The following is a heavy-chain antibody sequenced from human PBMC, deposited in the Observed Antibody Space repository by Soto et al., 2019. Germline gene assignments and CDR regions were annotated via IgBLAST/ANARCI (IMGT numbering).Heavy chain of an antibody. Sequence: QVQLVQSGAEVKKPGSSVKVSCKASGGTFSSYAISWVRQAPGQGLEWMGGIIPIFGTANYAQKFQGRVTITADKSTSTAYMELSSLRSEDTAVYYCAINPVVFRVMAPQGWFDPWGQGTLVTVSS. CDR2: IIPIFGTA. J-gene: IGHJ5*02. CDR1: GGTFSSYA. V-gene: IGHV1-69*06. CDR3: AINPVVFRVMAPQGWFDP. D-gene: IGHD2-2*01.